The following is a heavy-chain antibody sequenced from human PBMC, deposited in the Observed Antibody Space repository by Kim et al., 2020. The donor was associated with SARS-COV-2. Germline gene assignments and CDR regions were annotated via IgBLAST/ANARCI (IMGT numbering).Heavy chain of an antibody. J-gene: IGHJ4*02. D-gene: IGHD6-13*01. V-gene: IGHV4-59*01. Sequence: SETLSLTCTVSGGSISSYYWSWIRQPPGKGLEWIGYIYYSGSTNYNPSLKSRVTISVDTSKNQFSLKLSSVTAADTAVYYCASRAAAGWYYFDCWGQGTLVTVSS. CDR2: IYYSGST. CDR1: GGSISSYY. CDR3: ASRAAAGWYYFDC.